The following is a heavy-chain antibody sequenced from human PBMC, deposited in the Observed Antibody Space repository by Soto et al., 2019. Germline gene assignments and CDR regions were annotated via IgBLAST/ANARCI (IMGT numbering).Heavy chain of an antibody. J-gene: IGHJ5*02. CDR2: IKQDGGEK. Sequence: GGSLRPSCAASGVTFSSYWMSWVRQAPGKGLEWVANIKQDGGEKYYVDSVKGRFTISRDNAKNSLYLQMNSLRVEDTALYYCARRYSSSWSGFDPWGQGTLVTV. D-gene: IGHD6-13*01. CDR1: GVTFSSYW. CDR3: ARRYSSSWSGFDP. V-gene: IGHV3-7*01.